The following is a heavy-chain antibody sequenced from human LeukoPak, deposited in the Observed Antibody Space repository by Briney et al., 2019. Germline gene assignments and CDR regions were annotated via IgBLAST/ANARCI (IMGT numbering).Heavy chain of an antibody. V-gene: IGHV4-39*07. CDR3: ARGNTYYDFWSGYYTFDY. CDR1: GGSISSSSYY. Sequence: SETLSLTCTVSGGSISSSSYYWGWIRQPPGKGLEWIGSIYYSGSTNYNPSLKSRVTISVDTSKNQFSLKLSSVTAADTAVYYCARGNTYYDFWSGYYTFDYWGQGTLVTVSS. J-gene: IGHJ4*02. D-gene: IGHD3-3*01. CDR2: IYYSGST.